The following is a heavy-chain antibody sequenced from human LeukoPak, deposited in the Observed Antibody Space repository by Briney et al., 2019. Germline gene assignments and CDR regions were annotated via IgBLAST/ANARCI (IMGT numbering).Heavy chain of an antibody. CDR1: GFTFSRYW. CDR2: IKKDGSEK. J-gene: IGHJ6*03. CDR3: ARVESRGSGTSRPPYYFYYMDV. Sequence: GGSLRLSCAASGFTFSRYWMNWVRQAPGKGLEWGANIKKDGSEKDYVDSVKGRFTISRDNAKNSLYLQMNSLRAEDTAVYYCARVESRGSGTSRPPYYFYYMDVWGKGTTVTISS. V-gene: IGHV3-7*01. D-gene: IGHD3-10*01.